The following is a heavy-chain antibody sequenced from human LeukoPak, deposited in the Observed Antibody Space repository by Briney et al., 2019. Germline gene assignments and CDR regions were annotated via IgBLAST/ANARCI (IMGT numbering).Heavy chain of an antibody. CDR1: GFTFSSFA. Sequence: GGSLRLSCAASGFTFSSFAMSWVRQAPGKGLEWVSGMSGSSGKTYYADSVKGRFTISRDNSKNTLYLQMNSLRAEDTAVYYCAKYKGGLQDNYCMDVWGKGTTVAVSS. J-gene: IGHJ6*03. CDR2: MSGSSGKT. CDR3: AKYKGGLQDNYCMDV. V-gene: IGHV3-23*01. D-gene: IGHD5-24*01.